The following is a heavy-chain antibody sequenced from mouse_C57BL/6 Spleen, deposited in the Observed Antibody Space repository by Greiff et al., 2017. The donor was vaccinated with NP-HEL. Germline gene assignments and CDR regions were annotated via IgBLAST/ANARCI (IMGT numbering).Heavy chain of an antibody. CDR2: FYPGSGSI. CDR3: ARHEVAYYSNYLYAMDY. J-gene: IGHJ4*01. V-gene: IGHV1-62-2*01. Sequence: QVQLQQSGAELVKPGASVKLSCKASGYTFTEYTIHWVKQRSGQGLEWIGWFYPGSGSIKYNEKFKDKATLTADKSSSTVYMELSRLTSEDSAVYFCARHEVAYYSNYLYAMDYWGQGTSVTVSS. D-gene: IGHD2-5*01. CDR1: GYTFTEYT.